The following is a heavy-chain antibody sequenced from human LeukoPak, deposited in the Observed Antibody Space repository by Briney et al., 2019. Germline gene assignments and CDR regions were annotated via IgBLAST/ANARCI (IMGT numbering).Heavy chain of an antibody. CDR3: TRGQSYCGADCYSD. CDR1: GFSVSNYY. D-gene: IGHD2-21*02. V-gene: IGHV3-66*01. J-gene: IGHJ4*02. CDR2: MYTGGGR. Sequence: GGSLRLSCAASGFSVSNYYMSWVRQPPGRGLEWVSVMYTGGGRYYGDSVKGRFTISRDNSKNTVFLQMNSLRVEDTALYYCTRGQSYCGADCYSDWGQGTLVTVFS.